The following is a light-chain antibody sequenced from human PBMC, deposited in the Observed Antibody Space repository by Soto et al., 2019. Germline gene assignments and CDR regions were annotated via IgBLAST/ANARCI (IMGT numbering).Light chain of an antibody. CDR2: DAS. J-gene: IGKJ4*01. CDR1: QSVSSY. CDR3: QQRSNWTLT. V-gene: IGKV3-11*01. Sequence: SLSPGYRATLSCRASQSVSSYLAWYQQKPGQAPRLLIYDASNTATGIPARFSGSGSGTDFTLTISSLEPEDFAVYYCQQRSNWTLTFGGGTKVDIK.